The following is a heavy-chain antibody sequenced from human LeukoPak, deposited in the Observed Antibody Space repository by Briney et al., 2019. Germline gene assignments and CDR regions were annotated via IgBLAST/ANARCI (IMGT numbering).Heavy chain of an antibody. J-gene: IGHJ5*02. D-gene: IGHD3-16*01. V-gene: IGHV4-34*01. CDR3: ARVGGPQNWFDP. Sequence: SETLSLTCAVYGGSFSGYYWSWIRQPPGKGLEWIGEINHSGSTNYNPSLKSRVTISVDTSKNQSSLKLSSVTAADTAVYYCARVGGPQNWFDPWGQGTLVTVSS. CDR1: GGSFSGYY. CDR2: INHSGST.